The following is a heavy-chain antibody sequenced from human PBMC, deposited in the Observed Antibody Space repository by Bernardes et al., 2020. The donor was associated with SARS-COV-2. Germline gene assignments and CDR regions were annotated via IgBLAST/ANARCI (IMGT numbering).Heavy chain of an antibody. CDR1: GGSITSGYYY. CDR3: ARGGGNSALHYFDY. Sequence: SETLSLTCTVSGGSITSGYYYWSWLRQPAGKGLEWVGRVYTSGSTNYNPSLKSRVTVSIDTSKNQFSLKLNSVTAADTAVYYCARGGGNSALHYFDYWGQGTLVSVSS. J-gene: IGHJ4*02. CDR2: VYTSGST. D-gene: IGHD2-21*02. V-gene: IGHV4-61*02.